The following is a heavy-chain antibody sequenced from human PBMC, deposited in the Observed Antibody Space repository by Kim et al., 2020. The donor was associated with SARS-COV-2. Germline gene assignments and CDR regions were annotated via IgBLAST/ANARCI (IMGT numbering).Heavy chain of an antibody. CDR3: ARGSPVVVVAATGGTRWFDP. V-gene: IGHV4-59*13. CDR2: IYYSGST. D-gene: IGHD2-15*01. CDR1: GGSISSYY. J-gene: IGHJ5*02. Sequence: SETLSLTCTVSGGSISSYYWSWIRQPPGKGLEWIGYIYYSGSTNYNPSLKSRVTISVDTSKNQFSLKLSSVTAADTAVYYCARGSPVVVVAATGGTRWFDPWGQGTLVTVSS.